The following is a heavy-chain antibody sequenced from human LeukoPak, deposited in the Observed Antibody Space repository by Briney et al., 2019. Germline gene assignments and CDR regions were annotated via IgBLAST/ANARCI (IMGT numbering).Heavy chain of an antibody. CDR1: GYFIRSGFY. J-gene: IGHJ5*02. D-gene: IGHD3-10*01. CDR2: FYHSGST. CDR3: ARGGILWFGELLLNWFDP. Sequence: SETLSLTCTVSGYFIRSGFYWGWIRQPPGKGLEWIGSFYHSGSTYYNPSLESRVTISLDTSKNQLSLKLSSVTAADTAVYYCARGGILWFGELLLNWFDPWGQGTLVTVSS. V-gene: IGHV4-38-2*02.